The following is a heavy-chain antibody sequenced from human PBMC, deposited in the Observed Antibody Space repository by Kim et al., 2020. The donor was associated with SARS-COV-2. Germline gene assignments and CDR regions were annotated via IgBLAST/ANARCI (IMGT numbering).Heavy chain of an antibody. J-gene: IGHJ6*02. CDR2: INPNSGGT. D-gene: IGHD3-3*01. Sequence: ASVKVSCKASGGSFSDYAFHWVRQAPGQGLEWMGWINPNSGGTTYAQKFQGRVTMTRDASISTAYMDLSRLRSDDSAIYYCARDKFLIRFLEFLGPDYYYGMDVWGRGTTVTVSS. CDR1: GGSFSDYA. CDR3: ARDKFLIRFLEFLGPDYYYGMDV. V-gene: IGHV1-2*02.